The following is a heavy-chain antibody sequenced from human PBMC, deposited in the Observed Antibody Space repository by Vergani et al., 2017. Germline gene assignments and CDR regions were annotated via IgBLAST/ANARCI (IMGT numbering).Heavy chain of an antibody. CDR1: KYIFGNYW. D-gene: IGHD1-1*01. Sequence: EVELVQSGPEMRKPGESLKISCKGSKYIFGNYWIGWVRQMPGKGLEWMGIIYPADSDTRYSPSFQGQVTISADKSISTAFLQWDNLKASDTALYYCARHTTYTDSWGQGTLVTVSS. CDR3: ARHTTYTDS. J-gene: IGHJ4*02. CDR2: IYPADSDT. V-gene: IGHV5-51*01.